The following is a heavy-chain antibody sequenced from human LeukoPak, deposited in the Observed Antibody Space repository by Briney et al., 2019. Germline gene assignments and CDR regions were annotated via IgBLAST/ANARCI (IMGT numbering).Heavy chain of an antibody. Sequence: GGSLRLSCAASGFTFSSYSMNWVRQAPGKGLEWVSSISSSSSYIYYADSVKGRFTISRDNAKNSLYLQMNSLRAEDTAVCYCARDPYYDSSGYYSLGAFDIWGQGTMVTVSS. CDR1: GFTFSSYS. V-gene: IGHV3-21*01. CDR2: ISSSSSYI. D-gene: IGHD3-22*01. CDR3: ARDPYYDSSGYYSLGAFDI. J-gene: IGHJ3*02.